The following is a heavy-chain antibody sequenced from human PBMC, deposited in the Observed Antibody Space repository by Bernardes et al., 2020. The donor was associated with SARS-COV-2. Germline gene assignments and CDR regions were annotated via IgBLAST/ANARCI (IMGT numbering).Heavy chain of an antibody. V-gene: IGHV3-30*18. Sequence: GSLRLSCAASGFTFSSYGMHWVRQAPGKGLEWVAVISYDGSNKYYADSVKGRFTISRDNSKNTLYLQMNSLRAEDTAVYYCAKDLRGYSGYDPDYYYYGMDVWGQGTTVTVSS. CDR3: AKDLRGYSGYDPDYYYYGMDV. CDR1: GFTFSSYG. D-gene: IGHD5-12*01. J-gene: IGHJ6*02. CDR2: ISYDGSNK.